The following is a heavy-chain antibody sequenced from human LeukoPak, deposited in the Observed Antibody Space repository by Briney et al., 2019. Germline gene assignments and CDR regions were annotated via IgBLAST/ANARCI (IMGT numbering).Heavy chain of an antibody. D-gene: IGHD6-19*01. CDR1: GFTFSNYG. Sequence: GGSLRLSCAASGFTFSNYGMHWVRQAPGKGLEWVVVISHDGSNNNYADSVKGRFTISRDNAKNSLYLQMNSLRAEDTALYYCAKDISGAVAGTLGYWGQGTLVTVSS. CDR2: ISHDGSNN. V-gene: IGHV3-30*18. J-gene: IGHJ4*02. CDR3: AKDISGAVAGTLGY.